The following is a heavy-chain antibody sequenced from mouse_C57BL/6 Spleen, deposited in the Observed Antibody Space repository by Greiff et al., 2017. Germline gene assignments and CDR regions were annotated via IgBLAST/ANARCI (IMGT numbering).Heavy chain of an antibody. J-gene: IGHJ1*03. V-gene: IGHV1-7*01. CDR3: AGEVLLRLYWYFDV. Sequence: QVQLQQSGAELAKPGASVKLSCKASGYTFTSYWMHWVKQRPGQGLEWIGYITPSSGCTKYNQKFKDKATLTADKSSSTAYMQLSSLAYEDSAVYYCAGEVLLRLYWYFDVWGTGTTVTVSS. D-gene: IGHD1-1*01. CDR2: ITPSSGCT. CDR1: GYTFTSYW.